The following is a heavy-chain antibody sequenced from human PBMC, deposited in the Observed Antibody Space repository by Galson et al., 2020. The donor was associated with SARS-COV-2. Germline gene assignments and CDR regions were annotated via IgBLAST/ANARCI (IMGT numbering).Heavy chain of an antibody. Sequence: ASETLSLTCSVSGGSLISGGYYWSWIRQSPGEGLEWIGCISHSGRTFYRPSLKSRVTISIDTSQNQFSLRLNSVTAADTAVYYCAKTIDYYDSNIFDIFDPWGQGTLVTVSS. CDR3: AKTIDYYDSNIFDIFDP. CDR1: GGSLISGGYY. J-gene: IGHJ5*02. D-gene: IGHD3-22*01. V-gene: IGHV4-31*03. CDR2: ISHSGRT.